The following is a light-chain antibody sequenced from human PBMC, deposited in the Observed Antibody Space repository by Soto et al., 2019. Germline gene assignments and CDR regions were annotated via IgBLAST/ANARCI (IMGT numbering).Light chain of an antibody. J-gene: IGLJ2*01. CDR1: SSYIGSNT. CDR2: SNN. V-gene: IGLV1-44*01. CDR3: AAWDDSLNGVV. Sequence: QSVLTQPPSASGTPGQRVTISCYGSSSYIGSNTVNWYQQVPGTAPKLLIYSNNQRPSGVPDRFSGSKSGTSASLASSGLQSEDEADYYCAAWDDSLNGVVFGGGTKLTVL.